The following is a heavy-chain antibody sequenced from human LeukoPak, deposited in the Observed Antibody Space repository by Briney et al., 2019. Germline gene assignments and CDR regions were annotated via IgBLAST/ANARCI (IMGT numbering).Heavy chain of an antibody. Sequence: GGSLSLSCAASGFTFSSHSMNWVRQAPGKGLEWVSSISSSSSYIYYADSVKGRFTISRDNAKNSLYLQMNSLRAEDTAVYYCARDVMTTPDDIANYYYGMDVWGQGTTVTVSS. J-gene: IGHJ6*02. CDR2: ISSSSSYI. CDR3: ARDVMTTPDDIANYYYGMDV. D-gene: IGHD4-11*01. CDR1: GFTFSSHS. V-gene: IGHV3-21*01.